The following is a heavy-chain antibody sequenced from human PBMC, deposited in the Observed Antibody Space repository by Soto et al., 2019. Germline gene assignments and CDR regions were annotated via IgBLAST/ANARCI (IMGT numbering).Heavy chain of an antibody. CDR3: VKAQERSAQYFAVVITAFDF. Sequence: QVHLVESGGGVVQPGRSLRLSCEGSGFSFSNYGIHWVRQAPGKGLEWVAVISHDGNSHHLADSVRGRFTISRDNSNNTVFLHMTSLRREDSAVYHCVKAQERSAQYFAVVITAFDFWGQGTMVTVSS. CDR2: ISHDGNSH. D-gene: IGHD3-22*01. V-gene: IGHV3-30*18. J-gene: IGHJ3*01. CDR1: GFSFSNYG.